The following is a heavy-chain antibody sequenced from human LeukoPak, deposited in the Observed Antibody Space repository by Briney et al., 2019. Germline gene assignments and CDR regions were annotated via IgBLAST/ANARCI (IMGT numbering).Heavy chain of an antibody. V-gene: IGHV3-30*04. CDR3: ARGPDYDILADYFDY. CDR1: GFTFSNYA. CDR2: ISYAGSNE. J-gene: IGHJ4*02. Sequence: GGSLRLSCAPSGFTFSNYAMHWVRQAPGKGLEWVAVISYAGSNEHYADSVKGRSTISRDNSKNTLFLQMNSLRPEDTAVYYCARGPDYDILADYFDYWGQGTLVTVSS. D-gene: IGHD3-9*01.